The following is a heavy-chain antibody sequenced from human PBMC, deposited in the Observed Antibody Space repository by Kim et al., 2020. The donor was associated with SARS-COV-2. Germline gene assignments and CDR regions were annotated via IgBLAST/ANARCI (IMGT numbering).Heavy chain of an antibody. CDR3: ARLLYYYGSPNWFDP. V-gene: IGHV4-39*01. J-gene: IGHJ5*02. D-gene: IGHD3-10*01. Sequence: PSLTSRVTISVDTSKNQFSLNMSSVTAADTAVYYCARLLYYYGSPNWFDPWGKGTLVTVSS.